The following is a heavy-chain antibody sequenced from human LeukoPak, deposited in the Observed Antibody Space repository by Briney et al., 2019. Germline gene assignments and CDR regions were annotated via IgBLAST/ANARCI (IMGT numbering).Heavy chain of an antibody. CDR1: GFTFSSYS. CDR3: AIIGYYYGMDV. V-gene: IGHV3-21*01. Sequence: GGSLRLSCAASGFTFSSYSMNWVRQAPGKGLEWVSSISSSSSDTTIYYADSVKGRFTISRDNAKNSLYLQMNSLRAEDTAVYYCAIIGYYYGMDVWGQGTTVTVSS. J-gene: IGHJ6*02. CDR2: ISSSSSDTTI. D-gene: IGHD3-10*01.